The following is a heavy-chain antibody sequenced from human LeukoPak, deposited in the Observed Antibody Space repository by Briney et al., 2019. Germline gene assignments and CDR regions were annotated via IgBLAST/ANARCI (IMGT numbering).Heavy chain of an antibody. J-gene: IGHJ6*03. CDR3: ARGATGTTNHYYYYYYMDV. D-gene: IGHD1-7*01. CDR2: INHSGST. Sequence: SETLSLTCAVSGYSISSGYYWSWIRQPPGKGLEWIGEINHSGSTNYNPSLKSRVTISVDTSKNQFSLKLSSVTAADTAVYYCARGATGTTNHYYYYYYMDVWGKGTTVTVSS. CDR1: GYSISSGYY. V-gene: IGHV4-34*01.